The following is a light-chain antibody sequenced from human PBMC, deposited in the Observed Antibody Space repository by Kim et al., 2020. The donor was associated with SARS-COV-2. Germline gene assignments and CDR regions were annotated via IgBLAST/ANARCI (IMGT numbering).Light chain of an antibody. J-gene: IGKJ1*01. Sequence: SPGERATLYCRASQSVSSSYLAWCQQKPGQAPRLLIYNASNRATGIPDRFSGSGSGTDFTLTISRVEPEDFAVYYCQQYGSSPRTFGQGTKVDIK. CDR3: QQYGSSPRT. V-gene: IGKV3-20*01. CDR2: NAS. CDR1: QSVSSSY.